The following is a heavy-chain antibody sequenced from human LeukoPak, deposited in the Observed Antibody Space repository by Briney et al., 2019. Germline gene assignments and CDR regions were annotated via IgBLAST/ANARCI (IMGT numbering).Heavy chain of an antibody. Sequence: PSETLSLTCTVSGGSISSGSYYWSWIRQPAGKGLEWIGRIYTSGSTNYNPPRKSRATISVDTSKNQFSLKLNSVTAADAAVYYCARGRYYGSGSYFNYWGQGTLVTVSS. V-gene: IGHV4-61*02. CDR1: GGSISSGSYY. CDR2: IYTSGST. D-gene: IGHD3-10*01. CDR3: ARGRYYGSGSYFNY. J-gene: IGHJ4*02.